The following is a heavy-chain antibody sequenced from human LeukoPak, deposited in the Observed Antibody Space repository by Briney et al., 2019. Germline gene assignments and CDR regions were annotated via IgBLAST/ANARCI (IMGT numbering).Heavy chain of an antibody. CDR3: ARAGDAWFDP. Sequence: ASVKVSCKASGGTFSSYAISWVRQAPGQGLEWMGRIIPILGIANYAQKFRVRVTIPADKSTSTAYMELSSLRSEDTAVYCCARAGDAWFDPWGQGTLVTVSS. V-gene: IGHV1-69*04. CDR1: GGTFSSYA. CDR2: IIPILGIA. J-gene: IGHJ5*02. D-gene: IGHD3-16*01.